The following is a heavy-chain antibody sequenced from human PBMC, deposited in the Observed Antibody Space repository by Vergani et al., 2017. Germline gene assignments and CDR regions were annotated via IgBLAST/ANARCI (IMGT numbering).Heavy chain of an antibody. CDR3: AKEPPRWLQFVDYPYGMDV. V-gene: IGHV3-30*18. CDR1: GFTFSSYG. J-gene: IGHJ6*02. Sequence: QVQLVESGGGVVQPGRSLRLSCAASGFTFSSYGIHWVRQAPGKGLEWVAVISYDGSNKYYADSVKGRFTISRDNSKNTLYLQMNSLRAEDTAVYYCAKEPPRWLQFVDYPYGMDVWGQGTTVTVSS. CDR2: ISYDGSNK. D-gene: IGHD5-24*01.